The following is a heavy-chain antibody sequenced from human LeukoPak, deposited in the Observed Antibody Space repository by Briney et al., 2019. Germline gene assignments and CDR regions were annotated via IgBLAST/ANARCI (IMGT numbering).Heavy chain of an antibody. V-gene: IGHV4-31*03. J-gene: IGHJ4*02. CDR2: IFYSGSA. Sequence: PSQTLSLTCTVPGGSISSGDYYWNWIRQHPEKSLEWIGHIFYSGSAYYNPSLKSRVTISVDTSKNQFSLKLSSVTAADTAVYYCARGSALIRGFDYWGQGTLVTVSS. CDR3: ARGSALIRGFDY. D-gene: IGHD3-10*01. CDR1: GGSISSGDYY.